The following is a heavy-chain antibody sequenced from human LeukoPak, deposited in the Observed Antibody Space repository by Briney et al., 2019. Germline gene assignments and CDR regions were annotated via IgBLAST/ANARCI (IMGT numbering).Heavy chain of an antibody. Sequence: GGSLRPSCAASGFTVSSNYMSWVRQAPGKGLEWVSVIYSGGSTYYADSVKGRFTISRDNSKNTLYLQMNSLRAEDTAVYYCARDEYYGSGYWGQGTLVTVSS. CDR1: GFTVSSNY. J-gene: IGHJ4*02. CDR2: IYSGGST. CDR3: ARDEYYGSGY. V-gene: IGHV3-53*01. D-gene: IGHD3-10*01.